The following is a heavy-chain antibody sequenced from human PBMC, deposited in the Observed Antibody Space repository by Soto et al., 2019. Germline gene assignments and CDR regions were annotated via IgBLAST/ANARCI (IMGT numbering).Heavy chain of an antibody. J-gene: IGHJ4*02. D-gene: IGHD1-26*01. V-gene: IGHV4-59*08. CDR3: ASRRVASEDGSFAY. CDR2: IYYSGST. Sequence: SETLSLTCTVSGGSISSYYWSWIRQPPGKGLEWIGYIYYSGSTNYNPSLKSRVTISVDTSKNQFSLKLSSVTAADTAVYYCASRRVASEDGSFAYGGQGTLVTVSS. CDR1: GGSISSYY.